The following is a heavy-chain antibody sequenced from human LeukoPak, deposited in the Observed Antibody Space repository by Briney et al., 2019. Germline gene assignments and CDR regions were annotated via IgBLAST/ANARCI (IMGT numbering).Heavy chain of an antibody. D-gene: IGHD6-19*01. Sequence: PSETLSLTCTVSGGSIRSYHWSWIRQAAGKQLDWIGHVYASGSTNYNPSLKSRVTMSIDTSKNQFSLKLTSVTVADTAVYFCARDPSSGYFNWYFDLWGRGTLVTVSS. CDR3: ARDPSSGYFNWYFDL. CDR2: VYASGST. J-gene: IGHJ2*01. CDR1: GGSIRSYH. V-gene: IGHV4-4*07.